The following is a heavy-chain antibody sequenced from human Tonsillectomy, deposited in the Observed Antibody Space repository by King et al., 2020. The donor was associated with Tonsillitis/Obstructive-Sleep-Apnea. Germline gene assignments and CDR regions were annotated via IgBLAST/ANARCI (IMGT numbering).Heavy chain of an antibody. CDR3: ARGPAYCGGDCPTPAYYFDY. CDR1: GGSFSGYY. D-gene: IGHD2-21*01. Sequence: QLQQWGAGLLKPSETLSLTCAVYGGSFSGYYWSWIRQPPGKGLEWIGEINHSGSTNYNPSLKSRVTLSVDTSKNQFSLKLTSVTAADTAVYYCARGPAYCGGDCPTPAYYFDYWGQGTLVTVSS. V-gene: IGHV4-34*01. J-gene: IGHJ4*02. CDR2: INHSGST.